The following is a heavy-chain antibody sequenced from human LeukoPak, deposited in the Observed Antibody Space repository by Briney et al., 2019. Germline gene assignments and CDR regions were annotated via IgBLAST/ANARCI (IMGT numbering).Heavy chain of an antibody. Sequence: GESLKISCKGSGYRFTSYWIVWVRQMPEKGLEWMGIIYPGDSDTRYSPSFQGQVTISADKSFSTAYLQWSGLKASDTAMYYCPRLGGDYYDSSGYSPVGAFDIWGQGTMVTVSS. J-gene: IGHJ3*02. V-gene: IGHV5-51*01. CDR3: PRLGGDYYDSSGYSPVGAFDI. CDR1: GYRFTSYW. D-gene: IGHD3-22*01. CDR2: IYPGDSDT.